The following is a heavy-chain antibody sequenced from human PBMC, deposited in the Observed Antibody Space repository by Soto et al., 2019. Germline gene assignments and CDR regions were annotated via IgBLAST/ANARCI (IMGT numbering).Heavy chain of an antibody. CDR2: IIPIFGTA. Sequence: GASVKVSCKASGGTFSSYAISWVRQAPGQWLEWMGGIIPIFGTANYAQKFQGRVTITADESTSTAYMELISLRSEDAAVYYCARGFRGQQLFGAFDIWGQGTMVTVSS. CDR1: GGTFSSYA. V-gene: IGHV1-69*13. J-gene: IGHJ3*02. D-gene: IGHD6-13*01. CDR3: ARGFRGQQLFGAFDI.